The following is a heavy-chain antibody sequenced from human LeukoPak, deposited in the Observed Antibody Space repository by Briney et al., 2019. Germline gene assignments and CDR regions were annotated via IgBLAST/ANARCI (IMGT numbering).Heavy chain of an antibody. Sequence: GGSLRLSCAASGFTFSSYWMSWVRQAPGKGLEWVANIKQDGSEKYYVDSVKGRFTISRDNAKNSLYLQMNSLRAEDTAVYYCAKGSGAWVAVAEWFDPWGRGTLVTVSS. CDR1: GFTFSSYW. CDR2: IKQDGSEK. CDR3: AKGSGAWVAVAEWFDP. V-gene: IGHV3-7*03. D-gene: IGHD6-19*01. J-gene: IGHJ5*02.